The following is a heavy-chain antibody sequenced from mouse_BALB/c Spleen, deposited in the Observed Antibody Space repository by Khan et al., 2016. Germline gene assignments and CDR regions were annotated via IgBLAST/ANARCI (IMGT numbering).Heavy chain of an antibody. Sequence: EVELVESGGDLVQPGGSRKLSCAASGFTFSGFGMHWVRQAPEKGLEWVAYITSGSTNIYYADPVKGRFTISRDNPKNTLFLQMTSLRSEDTAMYYCASMGGSYAMDYWGQGTSVTVSS. CDR2: ITSGSTNI. CDR3: ASMGGSYAMDY. V-gene: IGHV5-17*02. CDR1: GFTFSGFG. J-gene: IGHJ4*01.